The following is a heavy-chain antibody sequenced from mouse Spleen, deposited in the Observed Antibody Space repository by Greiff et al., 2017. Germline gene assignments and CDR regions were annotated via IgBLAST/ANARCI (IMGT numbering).Heavy chain of an antibody. D-gene: IGHD3-3*01. Sequence: EVQVVESGAELVRPGASVKLSCTASGFNIKDDYMHWVKQRPEQGLEWIGWIDPENGDTEYASKFQGKATITADTSSNTAYLQLSSLTSEDTAVYYCTKGSRGFWGQGTLVTVSA. CDR2: IDPENGDT. CDR1: GFNIKDDY. J-gene: IGHJ3*01. V-gene: IGHV14-4*01. CDR3: TKGSRGF.